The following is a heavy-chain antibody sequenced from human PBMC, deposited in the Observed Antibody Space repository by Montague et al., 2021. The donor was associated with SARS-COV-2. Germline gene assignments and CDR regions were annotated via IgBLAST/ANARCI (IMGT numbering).Heavy chain of an antibody. V-gene: IGHV3-30*18. CDR3: AKDDPMLKDAFDI. CDR2: ISYDGSNK. Sequence: SLRLSCAASGFTFSSYGMYWVRQAPGKGLEWVAVISYDGSNKYYADSVKGRFTISRDNSKNTLYLQMNSLRAEDTAVYYCAKDDPMLKDAFDIWGQGTMVTVSS. D-gene: IGHD2-8*01. CDR1: GFTFSSYG. J-gene: IGHJ3*02.